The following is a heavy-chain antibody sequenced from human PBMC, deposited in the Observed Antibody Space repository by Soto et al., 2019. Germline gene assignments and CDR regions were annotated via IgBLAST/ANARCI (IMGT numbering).Heavy chain of an antibody. CDR2: TWYGGSNK. J-gene: IGHJ4*02. CDR1: GFTFSSYG. Sequence: QVQLVESGGGVVQPGRSLRLSCAASGFTFSSYGMHWVRQAPGKGLEWVAVTWYGGSNKYYADSVKGRFTISRDNSKNTLYLQMNSLRADDTAVYYCARGPKDSFDDWGQGTLVTVSS. CDR3: ARGPKDSFDD. V-gene: IGHV3-33*01.